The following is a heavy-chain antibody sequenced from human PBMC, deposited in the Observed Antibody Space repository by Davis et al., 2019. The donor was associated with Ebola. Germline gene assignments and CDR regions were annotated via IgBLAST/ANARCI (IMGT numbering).Heavy chain of an antibody. J-gene: IGHJ4*02. D-gene: IGHD5-18*01. Sequence: PGGSLRLSCAASGFTFSTYGMSWVRQAPGKGLEWVSGISGGGGSTYYADSVKGRFSISRDNSKDTLYLQMNSLRGEDTAVYYCAKGDTAKDWGQGTLVTVSS. CDR1: GFTFSTYG. CDR2: ISGGGGST. V-gene: IGHV3-23*01. CDR3: AKGDTAKD.